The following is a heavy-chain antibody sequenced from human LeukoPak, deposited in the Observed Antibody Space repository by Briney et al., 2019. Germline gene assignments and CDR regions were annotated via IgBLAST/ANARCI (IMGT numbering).Heavy chain of an antibody. V-gene: IGHV3-30*04. D-gene: IGHD1-1*01. Sequence: GGSLRLSCAASGFTFSSSAMHWVREATGKGLDWVAVISYDGSNKYYADSVKGRFTISRDNSKNTLYLQMHSLRAEDTVVNSCAWTQEFPWSRGGGFDYWGQGTLVTVSS. CDR2: ISYDGSNK. CDR1: GFTFSSSA. CDR3: AWTQEFPWSRGGGFDY. J-gene: IGHJ4*02.